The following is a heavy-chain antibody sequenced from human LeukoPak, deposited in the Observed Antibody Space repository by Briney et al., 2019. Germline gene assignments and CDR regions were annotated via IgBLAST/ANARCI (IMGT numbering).Heavy chain of an antibody. J-gene: IGHJ4*02. V-gene: IGHV3-23*01. CDR1: GGSFSGYY. Sequence: ETLSLTCAVYGGSFSGYYWSWVRQAPGKGLEWVSAISGSGGSTYYADSVKGRFTISRDNSKNTLYLQMNSLRAEDTAVYYCAKLAWDGGWLLPLGYFDYWGQGTLVTVSS. CDR3: AKLAWDGGWLLPLGYFDY. D-gene: IGHD3-22*01. CDR2: ISGSGGST.